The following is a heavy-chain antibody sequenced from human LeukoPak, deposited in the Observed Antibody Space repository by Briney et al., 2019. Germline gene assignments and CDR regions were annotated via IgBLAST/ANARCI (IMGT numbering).Heavy chain of an antibody. CDR2: ISDDGRNT. Sequence: GGSLRLSCAASGFTFSTYWIHWVRQAPGKGLVWVSRISDDGRNTMYADSVKGRFTISRDNANNILFLQMNSLRGDDTAVYYCARGRELSGAYYMDVWGKGATVTVSS. CDR3: ARGRELSGAYYMDV. V-gene: IGHV3-74*03. D-gene: IGHD1-26*01. CDR1: GFTFSTYW. J-gene: IGHJ6*03.